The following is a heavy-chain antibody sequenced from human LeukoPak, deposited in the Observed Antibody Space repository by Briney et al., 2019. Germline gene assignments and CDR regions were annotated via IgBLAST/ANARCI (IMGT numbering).Heavy chain of an antibody. V-gene: IGHV3-33*01. CDR3: ARGIQLSDY. D-gene: IGHD5-18*01. J-gene: IGHJ4*02. CDR1: GFTFSSYG. Sequence: GGSLRPSCAASGFTFSSYGMHWVRQAPGKGLEWVAVIWYDGSNKYYADSVKGRFTISRDNSKNTLFLQMNSLRAEDTAVFYCARGIQLSDYWGQGTLVTVSS. CDR2: IWYDGSNK.